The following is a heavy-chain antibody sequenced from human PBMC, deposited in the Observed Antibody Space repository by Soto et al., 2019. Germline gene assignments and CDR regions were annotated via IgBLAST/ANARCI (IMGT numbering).Heavy chain of an antibody. V-gene: IGHV1-3*01. J-gene: IGHJ4*02. CDR2: INAGNGNT. CDR3: ANSATVPSTIAY. Sequence: ASVKVSCKSSGYTFTSYAMHWVRQAPGQRLEWMGWINAGNGNTKYSQKFQGRVTITRDTSASTAYMELSSLRSEDTAVYYCANSATVPSTIAYWGQGTLVTVSS. CDR1: GYTFTSYA. D-gene: IGHD2-2*02.